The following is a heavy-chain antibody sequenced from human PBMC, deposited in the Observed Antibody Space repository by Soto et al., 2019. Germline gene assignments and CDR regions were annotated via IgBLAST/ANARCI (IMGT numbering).Heavy chain of an antibody. CDR1: GYTFANYY. V-gene: IGHV1-46*01. CDR3: ARESANDRTFDY. J-gene: IGHJ4*02. CDR2: INPGGGST. D-gene: IGHD1-1*01. Sequence: QVQLVQSGAEVMKPEASVKISCKASGYTFANYYMHWVRQASGQGLEWMGIINPGGGSTSYAQKFQGRVTMTRDTSTTTVYMELSSLRSEDTAVYFCARESANDRTFDYWGQGTLVTVSS.